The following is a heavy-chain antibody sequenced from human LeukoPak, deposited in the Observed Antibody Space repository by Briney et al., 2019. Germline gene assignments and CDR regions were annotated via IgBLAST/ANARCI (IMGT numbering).Heavy chain of an antibody. CDR2: IYSGGST. Sequence: SGGSLRLSCAASGFTVSSNYMSWVRQAPGKGLEWVSVIYSGGSTYYADSVKGRFTISRDNAKNSLYLQMNSLRAEDTAVYYCARDAPEVAATDYWGQGTLVTVSS. D-gene: IGHD2-15*01. CDR1: GFTVSSNY. V-gene: IGHV3-66*01. J-gene: IGHJ4*02. CDR3: ARDAPEVAATDY.